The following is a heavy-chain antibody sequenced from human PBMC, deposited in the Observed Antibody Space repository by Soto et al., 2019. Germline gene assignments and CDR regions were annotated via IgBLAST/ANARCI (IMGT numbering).Heavy chain of an antibody. D-gene: IGHD3-22*01. Sequence: SETLSLACAVYGGSFSGYYWSWIRQPPGKGLEWIGEINHSGSTNYNPSLKSRVTISVDTSKNQFSLKLSSVTAADTAVYYCARGRAGDTMIVVGRIRRPNWFDPWGQGTLVTVSS. J-gene: IGHJ5*02. CDR1: GGSFSGYY. CDR3: ARGRAGDTMIVVGRIRRPNWFDP. CDR2: INHSGST. V-gene: IGHV4-34*01.